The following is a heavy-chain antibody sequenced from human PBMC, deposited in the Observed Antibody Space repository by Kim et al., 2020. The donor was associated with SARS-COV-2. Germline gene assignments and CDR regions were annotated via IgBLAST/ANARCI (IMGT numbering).Heavy chain of an antibody. Sequence: TNYNPSLKSRVTISVDTSKNQFSLKLSSVTAADTAVYYCARRGSGNWFDPWGQGTLVTVSS. D-gene: IGHD1-1*01. CDR3: ARRGSGNWFDP. V-gene: IGHV4-59*08. CDR2: T. J-gene: IGHJ5*02.